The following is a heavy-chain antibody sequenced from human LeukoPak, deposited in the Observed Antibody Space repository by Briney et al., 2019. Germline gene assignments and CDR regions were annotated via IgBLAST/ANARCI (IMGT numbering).Heavy chain of an antibody. D-gene: IGHD3-16*01. Sequence: PGESLKISCKGSGYSFTSYWIGWVRQMPGKGLEWRGIIYPGDSDTRYSPSFQGQVTISADKSISTAYLQWSSLKASDTAMYYCAKGDQYTTHRGWKGGAFDYWGQGTLVTVSS. CDR2: IYPGDSDT. V-gene: IGHV5-51*01. J-gene: IGHJ4*02. CDR3: AKGDQYTTHRGWKGGAFDY. CDR1: GYSFTSYW.